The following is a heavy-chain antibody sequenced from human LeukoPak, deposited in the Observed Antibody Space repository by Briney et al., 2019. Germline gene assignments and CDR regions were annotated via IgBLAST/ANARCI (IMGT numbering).Heavy chain of an antibody. V-gene: IGHV4-38-2*02. Sequence: SETLSLTCSVSGYSISSGYYWGWIRQPPGKGLEWIGSIYHSGKTYYNPSLKSRVTISVGTSKNQFSLRLNSMTAADTAVYYCARDRIAVSDPPNWFDPWGQGTLVIVSS. J-gene: IGHJ5*02. CDR2: IYHSGKT. CDR1: GYSISSGYY. D-gene: IGHD6-19*01. CDR3: ARDRIAVSDPPNWFDP.